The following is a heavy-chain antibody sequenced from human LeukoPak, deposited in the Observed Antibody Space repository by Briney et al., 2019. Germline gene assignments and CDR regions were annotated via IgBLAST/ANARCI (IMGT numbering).Heavy chain of an antibody. Sequence: GGSLRLSCAASGFTVSSNYMSWVRQAPGKGLEWVSVIYSGGSTYYADSVKGRFTISRDNSKNTLYPQMNSLRAEDTAVYYCARTTLMIPYATFDMWGQGTMVTVSS. CDR3: ARTTLMIPYATFDM. D-gene: IGHD3-3*01. V-gene: IGHV3-53*01. J-gene: IGHJ3*02. CDR2: IYSGGST. CDR1: GFTVSSNY.